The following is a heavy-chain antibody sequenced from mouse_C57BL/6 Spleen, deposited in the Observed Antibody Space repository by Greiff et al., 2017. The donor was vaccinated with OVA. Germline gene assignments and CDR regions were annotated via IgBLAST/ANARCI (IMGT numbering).Heavy chain of an antibody. V-gene: IGHV2-9-1*01. Sequence: VQRVESGPGLVAPSQSLSITCTVSGFSLTSYAISWVRQPPGKGLEWLGVIWTGGGTNYNSALKSRLSISKDNSKSQVFLKMNSLQTDDTARYYCARDASASSGILYAMDYWGQGTSVTVSS. CDR2: IWTGGGT. D-gene: IGHD3-2*02. CDR1: GFSLTSYA. J-gene: IGHJ4*01. CDR3: ARDASASSGILYAMDY.